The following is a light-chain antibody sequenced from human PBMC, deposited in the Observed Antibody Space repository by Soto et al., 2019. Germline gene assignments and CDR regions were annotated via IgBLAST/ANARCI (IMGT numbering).Light chain of an antibody. J-gene: IGLJ3*02. Sequence: NFMLTQPHSVSDSPGKTVTISCTGSGGSIASNYVQWYQQRPGSAPTIVIFEDNQRPSGVPDRFSGSIDTSSNSASLTISGLKTEDEADYYCQSYDRDSKGVFGGGTKVTV. CDR3: QSYDRDSKGV. CDR1: GGSIASNY. CDR2: EDN. V-gene: IGLV6-57*02.